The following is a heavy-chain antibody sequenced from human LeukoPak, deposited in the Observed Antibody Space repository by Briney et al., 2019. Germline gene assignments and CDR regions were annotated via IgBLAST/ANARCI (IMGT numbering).Heavy chain of an antibody. D-gene: IGHD2-15*01. CDR2: INPNSGGT. V-gene: IGHV1-2*02. CDR3: ARDWVVTKGYLDY. Sequence: GASVKVSCKASGYTFTGYYMHWVRQAPGQGLEWMGWINPNSGGTNYAQKFQGRVTMTRDKSIRTAYMELSRLTSDDTAVYFCARDWVVTKGYLDYWGQGTLLTVSS. J-gene: IGHJ4*02. CDR1: GYTFTGYY.